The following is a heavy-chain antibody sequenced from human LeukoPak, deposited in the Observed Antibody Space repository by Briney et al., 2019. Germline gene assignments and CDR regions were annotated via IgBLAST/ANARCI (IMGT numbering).Heavy chain of an antibody. D-gene: IGHD2-15*01. CDR2: IYYSGST. Sequence: SETLSLTCTVSGGSISSYYWSWIRQPPGKGLEWIGYIYYSGSTNYNPSLKSRVTISVDMSKNQFSLKLSSVTAADTAVYYCARVGYCSGGSCYSIFDYWGQGTLVTVSS. V-gene: IGHV4-59*01. J-gene: IGHJ4*02. CDR3: ARVGYCSGGSCYSIFDY. CDR1: GGSISSYY.